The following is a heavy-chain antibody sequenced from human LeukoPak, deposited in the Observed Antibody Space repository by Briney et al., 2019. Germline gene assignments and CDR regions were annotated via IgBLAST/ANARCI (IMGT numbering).Heavy chain of an antibody. D-gene: IGHD3-22*01. CDR3: ARDDYDSSGYYLRDAFDI. V-gene: IGHV4-38-2*02. Sequence: SETLSLTCAVSGYSISSGYDWGWIRQPPGKGLEWIASIYYRRTTYYNPSLKSRVTISVDTSKNQFSLKLSSVTAADTAVYYCARDDYDSSGYYLRDAFDIWGQGTMVTVSS. CDR2: IYYRRTT. J-gene: IGHJ3*02. CDR1: GYSISSGYD.